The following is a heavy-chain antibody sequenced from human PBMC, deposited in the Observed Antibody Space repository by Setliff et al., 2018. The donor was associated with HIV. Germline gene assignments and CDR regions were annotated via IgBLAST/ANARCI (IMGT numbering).Heavy chain of an antibody. V-gene: IGHV1-69*05. Sequence: SVKVSCKSSGGTFNSYAIIWVRQAPGQGLEWMGGIIPAFGTTNYAQKFQGRVTITRDTSTNTAYMELTRLTSDDTAVYSCARGGDDYGPGTWTFDYWGQGTLVTVSS. CDR1: GGTFNSYA. CDR2: IIPAFGTT. J-gene: IGHJ4*02. D-gene: IGHD3-10*01. CDR3: ARGGDDYGPGTWTFDY.